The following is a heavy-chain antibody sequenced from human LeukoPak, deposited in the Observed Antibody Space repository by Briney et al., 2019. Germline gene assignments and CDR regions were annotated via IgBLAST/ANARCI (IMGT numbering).Heavy chain of an antibody. D-gene: IGHD6-13*01. CDR1: GFSISNYW. V-gene: IGHV3-7*05. CDR2: IKQDGSEK. Sequence: PGGSLRLSCAVSGFSISNYWMTWVRQAPGKGLEWLANIKQDGSEKYYADSAKGRFTISRDNAKNSVYLQMNSLRGEDTAIYHCARWYSTEWHLDYWGQGTLATVSS. CDR3: ARWYSTEWHLDY. J-gene: IGHJ4*02.